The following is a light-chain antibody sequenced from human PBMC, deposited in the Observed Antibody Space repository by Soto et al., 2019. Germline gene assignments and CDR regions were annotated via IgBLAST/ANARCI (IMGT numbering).Light chain of an antibody. V-gene: IGKV1-33*01. Sequence: DVQMTQSPSSLSASVGDRVTITCQASHDIGTYLNWYQHKPGKAPKLLIFDTSHLATGVPARFSGGGSDTYFTFPITNRQPADFAVYYCQQFDSVPLTFGGGTHVEI. CDR1: HDIGTY. CDR2: DTS. CDR3: QQFDSVPLT. J-gene: IGKJ4*01.